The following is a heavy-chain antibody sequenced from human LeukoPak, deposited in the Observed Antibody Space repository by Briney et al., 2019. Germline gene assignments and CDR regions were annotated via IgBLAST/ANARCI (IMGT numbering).Heavy chain of an antibody. CDR2: IWYDGSNK. CDR3: AKATRYCSSTSCYEILYFDY. Sequence: GRSLRLSCAASGFAFSSYGMHWVRQAPGKGLEWVAVIWYDGSNKYYADSVKGRFTISRDISKNTLYLQMNSLRAEDTAVYYCAKATRYCSSTSCYEILYFDYWGQGTLVTVSS. J-gene: IGHJ4*02. V-gene: IGHV3-33*06. D-gene: IGHD2-2*01. CDR1: GFAFSSYG.